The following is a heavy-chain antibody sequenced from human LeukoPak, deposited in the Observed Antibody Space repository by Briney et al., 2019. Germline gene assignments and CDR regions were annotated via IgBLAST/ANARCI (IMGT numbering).Heavy chain of an antibody. J-gene: IGHJ4*02. CDR1: GHTFTSYG. CDR3: ARAYYHDTSSYQGFDF. CDR2: ISAYNGNT. V-gene: IGHV1-18*01. Sequence: ASVKVSCKASGHTFTSYGFTWVRQAPGQGLEWMGWISAYNGNTDYAQKLQGRVTMTTDTSTSTAYMELRSLRSDDTAVYFCARAYYHDTSSYQGFDFWGQGTLVTVSS. D-gene: IGHD3-22*01.